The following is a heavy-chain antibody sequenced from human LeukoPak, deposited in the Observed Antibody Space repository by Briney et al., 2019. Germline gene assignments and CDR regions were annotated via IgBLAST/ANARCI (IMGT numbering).Heavy chain of an antibody. J-gene: IGHJ4*02. Sequence: SETLSLTCAVYGGSFSGYYWSWIRQPPGKGLEWIVEINHSGSTNYNPSLKSRVTISVDTSKNQFSLKLSSVTAADTAVYYCARGQKQDHVWGSYRSEPFDYWGQGTLVTVSS. CDR2: INHSGST. D-gene: IGHD3-16*02. CDR3: ARGQKQDHVWGSYRSEPFDY. V-gene: IGHV4-34*01. CDR1: GGSFSGYY.